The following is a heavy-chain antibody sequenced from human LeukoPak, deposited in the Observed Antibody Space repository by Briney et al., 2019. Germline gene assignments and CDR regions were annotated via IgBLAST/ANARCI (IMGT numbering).Heavy chain of an antibody. D-gene: IGHD3-22*01. Sequence: GGSLRLSCAASGFTFSNYWMTWVRQAPGKGLEWVANIKPDGGEKYSVDSVEGRFTISRDNAKNSPYMQMNSLRAEDTALYYCARTHYDDGSAYRSLDYWGQGTLVTVSS. CDR3: ARTHYDDGSAYRSLDY. CDR1: GFTFSNYW. J-gene: IGHJ4*02. CDR2: IKPDGGEK. V-gene: IGHV3-7*01.